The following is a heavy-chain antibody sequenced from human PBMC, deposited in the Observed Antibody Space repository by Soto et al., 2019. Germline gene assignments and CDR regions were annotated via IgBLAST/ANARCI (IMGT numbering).Heavy chain of an antibody. CDR3: AKPRSSLEWPPFDP. D-gene: IGHD3-3*01. CDR1: GFTFRSYG. Sequence: QVKLVESGGGVVQPGRSRRLSCVTSGFTFRSYGMHWVRQSPDKGLEWVAVIKSDGTTADYIESVKGRFIISRDNSKKTVYLQMNNLRPEDTGIYYCAKPRSSLEWPPFDPWGQGTLVTVSS. CDR2: IKSDGTTA. J-gene: IGHJ5*02. V-gene: IGHV3-30-3*02.